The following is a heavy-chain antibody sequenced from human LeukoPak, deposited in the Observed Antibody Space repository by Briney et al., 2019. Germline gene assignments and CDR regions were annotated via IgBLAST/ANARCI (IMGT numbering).Heavy chain of an antibody. CDR2: ISHSGST. CDR3: ARYSSAWPYWYFDL. Sequence: SETLSLTCAVSGGSISSGGYSWSWIRQPPGKGLEWIGYISHSGSTYYNPSLKSRVNISVDRSKNQFSLKLTSVTAADTAVYYCARYSSAWPYWYFDLWGRGTLVTVPS. V-gene: IGHV4-30-2*01. J-gene: IGHJ2*01. D-gene: IGHD6-19*01. CDR1: GGSISSGGYS.